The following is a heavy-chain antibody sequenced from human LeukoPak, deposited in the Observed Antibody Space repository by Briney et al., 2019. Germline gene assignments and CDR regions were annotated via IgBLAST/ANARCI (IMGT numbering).Heavy chain of an antibody. J-gene: IGHJ4*02. CDR1: GVNFRGYW. V-gene: IGHV3-7*01. CDR2: MKQDGSEK. Sequence: GGSLRLSCAVSGVNFRGYWMAWVRQAPGKGLEWVANMKQDGSEKYYVDSVKGRFTISRDNAKNSLYLEMDSLRVEDTAVYYCARDLGHTGYDLYDYWGQGTLVTVSS. CDR3: ARDLGHTGYDLYDY. D-gene: IGHD5-12*01.